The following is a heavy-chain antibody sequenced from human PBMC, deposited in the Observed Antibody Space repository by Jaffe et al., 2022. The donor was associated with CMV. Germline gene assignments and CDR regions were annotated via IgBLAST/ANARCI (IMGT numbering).Heavy chain of an antibody. CDR2: INHSGST. CDR3: ARGTFWSGYYLGPGYYYYYYMDV. D-gene: IGHD3-3*01. CDR1: GGSFSGYY. J-gene: IGHJ6*03. V-gene: IGHV4-34*01. Sequence: QVQLQQWGAGLLKPSETLSLTCAVYGGSFSGYYWSWIRQPPGKGLEWIGEINHSGSTNYNPSLKSRVTISVDTSKNQFSLKLSSVTAADTAVYYCARGTFWSGYYLGPGYYYYYYMDVWGKGTTVTVSS.